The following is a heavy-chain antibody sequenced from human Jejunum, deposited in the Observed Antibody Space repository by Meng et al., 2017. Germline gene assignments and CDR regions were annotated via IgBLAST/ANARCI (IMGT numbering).Heavy chain of an antibody. CDR2: MYHGGST. Sequence: VRLQESCPGLVKPSGTLSLTCAVSGGSISSNHWWSWVRQPPGKGLEWIGEMYHGGSTNYNPSLKSRVNISVDKSKNQFSLKLTSVTAADTGVYYCSNYVWGSPPTGVLSWGQGTLVTVSS. V-gene: IGHV4-4*02. CDR1: GGSISSNHW. CDR3: SNYVWGSPPTGVLS. J-gene: IGHJ5*02. D-gene: IGHD3-16*01.